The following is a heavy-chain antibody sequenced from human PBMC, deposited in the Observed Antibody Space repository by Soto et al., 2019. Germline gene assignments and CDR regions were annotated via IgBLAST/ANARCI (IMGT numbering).Heavy chain of an antibody. CDR2: IYYSGST. CDR3: ARDSRRLYYDYVWGSYRYGAFDI. CDR1: GGSISSYY. Sequence: ETLSLTCTVSGGSISSYYWSWIRQPPGKGLEWIGYIYYSGSTNYNPSLKSRVTISVDTSKNQFSLKLSSVTAADTAVYYCARDSRRLYYDYVWGSYRYGAFDIWGQGTMVTVSS. D-gene: IGHD3-16*02. J-gene: IGHJ3*02. V-gene: IGHV4-59*01.